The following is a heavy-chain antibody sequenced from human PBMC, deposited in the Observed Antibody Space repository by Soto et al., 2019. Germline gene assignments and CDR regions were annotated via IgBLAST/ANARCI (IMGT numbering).Heavy chain of an antibody. CDR3: ARDRYYYDTTGAVRSGMDV. D-gene: IGHD3-22*01. V-gene: IGHV1-2*02. CDR1: GYTFTGYY. Sequence: QVQLVQSGAEVKQPGASVRVDCKASGYTFTGYYIHCMRKAPEQGFDWMRWINRDSGGTNYARRVQGGVTMTRDTSISPAYMELSSLRSDDTAVYYCARDRYYYDTTGAVRSGMDVSGQGTPLTVSS. CDR2: INRDSGGT. J-gene: IGHJ6*02.